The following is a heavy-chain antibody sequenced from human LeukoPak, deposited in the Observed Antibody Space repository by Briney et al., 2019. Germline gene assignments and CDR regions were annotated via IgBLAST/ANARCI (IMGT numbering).Heavy chain of an antibody. CDR2: IKSKTDGRTS. J-gene: IGHJ3*02. V-gene: IGHV3-15*01. Sequence: GGSLRLSCAASGFTFSNAWMSWFRQAPGKGLEWVGRIKSKTDGRTSDYAAPVQGRFTISRDDSKNTLYLQMNSLKIEDTAVYYCATDPGEWEPIWGQGTMVTVSS. CDR3: ATDPGEWEPI. CDR1: GFTFSNAW. D-gene: IGHD1-26*01.